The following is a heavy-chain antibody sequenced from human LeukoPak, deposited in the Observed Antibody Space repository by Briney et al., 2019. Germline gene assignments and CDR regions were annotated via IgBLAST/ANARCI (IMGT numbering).Heavy chain of an antibody. V-gene: IGHV1-18*01. CDR3: ASYDLGYCSGGSCYWGY. CDR1: GYTFTSYG. Sequence: GASVKVSCKASGYTFTSYGISWVRQAPGQGLEWMGWISAYNGNTNYAQKLQGRVTMTTDTSTSTAYMELRSLRSDDTAVYYCASYDLGYCSGGSCYWGYWGQGTLVTVSS. D-gene: IGHD2-15*01. J-gene: IGHJ4*02. CDR2: ISAYNGNT.